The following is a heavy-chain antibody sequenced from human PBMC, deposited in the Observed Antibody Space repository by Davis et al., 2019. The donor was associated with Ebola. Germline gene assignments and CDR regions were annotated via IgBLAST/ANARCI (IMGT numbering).Heavy chain of an antibody. V-gene: IGHV4-38-2*02. CDR2: IYHSGST. D-gene: IGHD3-22*01. Sequence: SQTLSLTCAVSGYSISSGYYWGWIRQPPGKGLEWIGSIYHSGSTYYNPSLKSRVTISVDTSKNQFSLKLSSVTAADTAAYYCAREASSGYAYYYYYYMDVWGKGTTVTVSS. J-gene: IGHJ6*03. CDR1: GYSISSGYY. CDR3: AREASSGYAYYYYYYMDV.